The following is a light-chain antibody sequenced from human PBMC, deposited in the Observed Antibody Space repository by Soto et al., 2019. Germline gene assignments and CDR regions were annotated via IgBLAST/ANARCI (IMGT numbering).Light chain of an antibody. Sequence: QSALTQPRSVSGSPGQSVTISCTGTSSDVGGYNYVSWYQQHPGKAPKLMIYDVSKRPSGVPDRFSGSKSGNTASLTISWLQAEDEAAYYCCSYAGSYTWVFGTGTKLTVL. J-gene: IGLJ1*01. CDR2: DVS. CDR1: SSDVGGYNY. CDR3: CSYAGSYTWV. V-gene: IGLV2-11*01.